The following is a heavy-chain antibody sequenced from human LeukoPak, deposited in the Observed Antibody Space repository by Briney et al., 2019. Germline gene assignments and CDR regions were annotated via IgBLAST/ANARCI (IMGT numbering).Heavy chain of an antibody. CDR1: GFTFSTYS. CDR2: ISSTSYI. V-gene: IGHV3-21*01. J-gene: IGHJ4*02. D-gene: IGHD4-17*01. Sequence: GGSLRLSCAASGFTFSTYSMIWVRQAPGKGLEWVSFISSTSYIYNAGSVKGRFTISRDNAKNSLYLQMNSLRVEDTAVYYCARGGLYGDYLDYWGQGTLVTVSS. CDR3: ARGGLYGDYLDY.